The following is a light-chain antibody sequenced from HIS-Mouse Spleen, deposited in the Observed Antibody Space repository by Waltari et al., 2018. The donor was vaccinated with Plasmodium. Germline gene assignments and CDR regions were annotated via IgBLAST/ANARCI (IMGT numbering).Light chain of an antibody. J-gene: IGLJ2*01. V-gene: IGLV2-23*01. CDR2: EGS. CDR3: CSYAGSRMV. Sequence: QSALTQPASVSGSPGQSITISCTGTSSDVGSYNLVSWYQQHPGKAPKLMIYEGSKRPSGVSNRFSGSKSGNTASLTISGLQAEDEADYYCCSYAGSRMVFGGGIKLTVL. CDR1: SSDVGSYNL.